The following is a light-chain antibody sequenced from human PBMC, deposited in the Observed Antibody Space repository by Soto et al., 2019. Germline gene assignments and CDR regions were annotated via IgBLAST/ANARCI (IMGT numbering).Light chain of an antibody. CDR1: QSISSY. J-gene: IGKJ4*01. CDR2: AAS. CDR3: QQSYSTPLT. V-gene: IGKV1-39*01. Sequence: DIQMTPSPSSLSASVGDRVTITCRASQSISSYLNWYQQKPGKAPKLLIYAASSLQSGVPSRFSGSGSGTDFTLTISSLQPEDFATYYCQQSYSTPLTFGGGPNVAIK.